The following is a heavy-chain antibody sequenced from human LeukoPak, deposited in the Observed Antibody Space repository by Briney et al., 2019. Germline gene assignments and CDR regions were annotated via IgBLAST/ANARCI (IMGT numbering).Heavy chain of an antibody. D-gene: IGHD6-19*01. CDR1: GGSISTYY. CDR2: IYNGGST. Sequence: ASETLSLTCTVSGGSISTYYWSWIRKPPGKGLEWIGHIYNGGSTNYSPSLKSRVTISVDTSKNQFSLKLSSVTAADTAVYYCARFKRAGGWSYFDYWGQGTLVTVSS. V-gene: IGHV4-59*01. J-gene: IGHJ4*02. CDR3: ARFKRAGGWSYFDY.